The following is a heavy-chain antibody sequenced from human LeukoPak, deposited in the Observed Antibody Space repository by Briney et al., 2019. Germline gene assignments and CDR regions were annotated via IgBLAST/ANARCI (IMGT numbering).Heavy chain of an antibody. J-gene: IGHJ3*02. D-gene: IGHD4-23*01. CDR2: ISSSSSYI. V-gene: IGHV3-21*01. CDR1: GFTFSSDS. Sequence: GGSLRLSCAASGFTFSSDSINWVRQAPGKGLEWVSSISSSSSYIYYADSVKGRFTISRDNAKNSLYLQMNSLRAEDTAVYYCARVRWESAHDAFDIWGQGTMVTVSS. CDR3: ARVRWESAHDAFDI.